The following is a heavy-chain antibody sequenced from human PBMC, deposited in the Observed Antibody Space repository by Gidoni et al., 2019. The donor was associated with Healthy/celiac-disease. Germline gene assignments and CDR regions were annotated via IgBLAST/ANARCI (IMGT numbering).Heavy chain of an antibody. V-gene: IGHV3-23*01. CDR1: GFTFSSYA. CDR3: AKAYYYDSSANWGDAFDI. Sequence: EVQLLESGGGLVQPGGSLRLSCAASGFTFSSYAMSWVRQAPGKGLEWVSASSGSGGSTYYADSVKGRFTISRDNSKNTLYLQMNSLRAEDTAVYYCAKAYYYDSSANWGDAFDIWGQGTMVTVSS. J-gene: IGHJ3*02. D-gene: IGHD3-22*01. CDR2: SSGSGGST.